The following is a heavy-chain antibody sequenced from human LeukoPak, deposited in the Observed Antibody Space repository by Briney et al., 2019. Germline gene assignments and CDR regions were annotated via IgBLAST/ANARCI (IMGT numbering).Heavy chain of an antibody. J-gene: IGHJ5*02. CDR1: GFTVSSNY. V-gene: IGHV3-66*01. D-gene: IGHD3-22*01. Sequence: GGSLGLSCAASGFTVSSNYMSWVRQAPGKGLEWVSVIYSGGSTYYADSVKGRFTISRDNSKNTLYLQMNSLRAEDTAVYYCARDGDYYDSSGYYLWGQGTLVTVSS. CDR3: ARDGDYYDSSGYYL. CDR2: IYSGGST.